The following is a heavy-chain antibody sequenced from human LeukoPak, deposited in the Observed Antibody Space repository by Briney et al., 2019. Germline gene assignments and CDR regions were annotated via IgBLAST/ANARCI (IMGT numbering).Heavy chain of an antibody. CDR1: GGSISNSGYY. CDR2: IYYSGDT. CDR3: ARAYNRATFDY. V-gene: IGHV4-39*01. J-gene: IGHJ4*02. D-gene: IGHD1-14*01. Sequence: NPSETLSLTCTVSGGSISNSGYYWGWIRQPPGKGLEWIGSIYYSGDTYYNPSLKSRVTISVDTSKNQFSLKLSSVTAADTTVYYCARAYNRATFDYWGQGPLVTVSS.